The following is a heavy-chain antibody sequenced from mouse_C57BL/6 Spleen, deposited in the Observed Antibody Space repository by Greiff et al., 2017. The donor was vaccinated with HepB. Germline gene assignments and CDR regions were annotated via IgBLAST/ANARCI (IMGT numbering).Heavy chain of an antibody. Sequence: EVQGVESGGGLVQPQGSLKLSCAASGFTFNTYAMHWVRQAPGKGLEWVARIRSKSSNYATYYADSVKDRFTISRDDSQSMLYLQMNNLKTEDTAMYYCVRYGNYDVPSYWYFDVWGTGTTVTVSS. CDR2: IRSKSSNYAT. CDR1: GFTFNTYA. CDR3: VRYGNYDVPSYWYFDV. V-gene: IGHV10-3*01. J-gene: IGHJ1*03. D-gene: IGHD2-10*02.